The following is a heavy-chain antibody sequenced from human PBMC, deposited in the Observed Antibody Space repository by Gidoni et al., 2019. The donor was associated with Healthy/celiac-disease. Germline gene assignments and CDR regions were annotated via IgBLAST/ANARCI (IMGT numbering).Heavy chain of an antibody. CDR1: GYTFTSYA. Sequence: QVQLVQSGAQVTKPGASVKVPCKASGYTFTSYAMHWVRQAPGQRLECMGWIHVGNGNTKYSQKLQGRVTITRDTTASTEYMGLSSLRSEETAVYCCAIASGAGYFDYWGQGTLVTVSS. D-gene: IGHD3-10*01. CDR3: AIASGAGYFDY. J-gene: IGHJ4*02. CDR2: IHVGNGNT. V-gene: IGHV1-3*01.